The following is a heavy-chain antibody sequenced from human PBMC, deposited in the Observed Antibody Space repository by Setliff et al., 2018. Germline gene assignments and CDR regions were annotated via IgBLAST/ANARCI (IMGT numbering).Heavy chain of an antibody. V-gene: IGHV1-8*03. Sequence: ASVKVSCKASGYTSTTYTMNWVRRAPGQGLEWMGWMNPNSGNTGYAQKFQGRVTITRNTSISTAYMELSSLRSEDTAVYYCARGGGQIHYDFWSGYFSDPQPNYYYYYMDVWGKGTTVTVSS. J-gene: IGHJ6*03. CDR2: MNPNSGNT. CDR3: ARGGGQIHYDFWSGYFSDPQPNYYYYYMDV. CDR1: GYTSTTYT. D-gene: IGHD3-3*01.